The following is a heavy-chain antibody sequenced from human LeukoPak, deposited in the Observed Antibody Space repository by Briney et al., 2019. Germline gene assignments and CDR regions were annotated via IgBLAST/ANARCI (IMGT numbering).Heavy chain of an antibody. CDR2: ISSSSSTI. CDR1: EFTFSSYS. Sequence: GGSLRLSCAASEFTFSSYSMNWVRQAPGKGLEWVSYISSSSSTIYYADSVKGRFTISRDNAKNSLYLQMNSLRAEDTAVYYCAREPRGYSYGLWGRGTLVTVSS. J-gene: IGHJ4*02. D-gene: IGHD5-18*01. CDR3: AREPRGYSYGL. V-gene: IGHV3-48*01.